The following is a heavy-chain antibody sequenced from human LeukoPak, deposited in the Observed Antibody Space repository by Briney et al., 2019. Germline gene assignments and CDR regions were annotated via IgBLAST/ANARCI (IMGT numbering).Heavy chain of an antibody. CDR1: GFTFDDYA. J-gene: IGHJ4*02. D-gene: IGHD3-22*01. Sequence: GGSLRLSCAATGFTFDDYAMHWVRQAPGKGLAWVSLISGDGGSTHYADSVKGRFTISRDNSKNSLYLQMNSLRTEDTALYYCAKDMGDSSGYFDYWGQGTLVTVSS. V-gene: IGHV3-43*02. CDR2: ISGDGGST. CDR3: AKDMGDSSGYFDY.